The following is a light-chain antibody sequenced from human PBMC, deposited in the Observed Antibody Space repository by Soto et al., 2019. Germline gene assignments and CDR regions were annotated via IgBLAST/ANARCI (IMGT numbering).Light chain of an antibody. V-gene: IGLV1-40*01. J-gene: IGLJ2*01. Sequence: QSVLTQSPSVSGAPGQRVTISCTGSSSNIGAPYNVHWYQQLPGTVPKLLIYANNNRPSGVPDRFSGSRSGTSASLAITGLQAGDEADYYCQSYDSGLSEGVFGGGTKVTVL. CDR1: SSNIGAPYN. CDR2: ANN. CDR3: QSYDSGLSEGV.